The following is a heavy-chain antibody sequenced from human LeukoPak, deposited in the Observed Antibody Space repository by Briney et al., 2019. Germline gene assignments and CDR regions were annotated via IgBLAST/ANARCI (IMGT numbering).Heavy chain of an antibody. CDR3: ARHSYESYFDY. CDR2: IIPILGIA. J-gene: IGHJ4*02. V-gene: IGHV1-69*04. D-gene: IGHD5-18*01. CDR1: GGTFSSYA. Sequence: ASVKVSCKASGGTFSSYAISWVRPAPGQGLEWMGRIIPILGIANYAQKFQGRVTITADKSTSTAYMELSSLRSEDTAVYYCARHSYESYFDYWGQGTLVTVSS.